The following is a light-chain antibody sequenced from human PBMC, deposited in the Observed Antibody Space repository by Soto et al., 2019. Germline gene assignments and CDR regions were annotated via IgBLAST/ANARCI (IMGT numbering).Light chain of an antibody. Sequence: EIVMTQSPATLSVSPGERATLSCRASQSVSSKLAWYLQKPGQAPRLLIYSASTRATGIPARFSGSGSGTEFTLTISSLQSEDFAAYYCQQYNNWPLTFGGGTKVDIK. J-gene: IGKJ4*01. V-gene: IGKV3-15*01. CDR1: QSVSSK. CDR2: SAS. CDR3: QQYNNWPLT.